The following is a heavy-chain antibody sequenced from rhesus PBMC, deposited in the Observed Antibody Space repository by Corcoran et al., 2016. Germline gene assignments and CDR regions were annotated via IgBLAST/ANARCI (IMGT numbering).Heavy chain of an antibody. CDR1: GGSISSSY. V-gene: IGHV4-169*02. CDR2: IYGSGSST. CDR3: ASYWGDYLGY. J-gene: IGHJ4*01. D-gene: IGHD3-34*01. Sequence: QLQLQESGPGLVKPSETLSVTCAVSGGSISSSYWSGIRQSPEKGLEWIVYIYGSGSSTNYNPSLKSRVTLSVDTSKNQLSLKLSSVTAADTAVYYCASYWGDYLGYWGQGVLVTVSS.